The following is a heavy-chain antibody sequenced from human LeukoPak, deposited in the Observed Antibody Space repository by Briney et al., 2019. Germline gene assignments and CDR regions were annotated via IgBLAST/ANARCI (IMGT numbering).Heavy chain of an antibody. J-gene: IGHJ4*02. D-gene: IGHD3-10*01. CDR2: INQDGSER. CDR1: GFTFSSFW. V-gene: IGHV3-7*01. Sequence: GGSLRLSCAASGFTFSSFWMAWVRQVPGKGLEWVANINQDGSERHYVDSLKGRFTVSRDNAKNSLYLQMNTLRAEDTAVYYCARDRSTTGRQYWGQGTLVTVSS. CDR3: ARDRSTTGRQY.